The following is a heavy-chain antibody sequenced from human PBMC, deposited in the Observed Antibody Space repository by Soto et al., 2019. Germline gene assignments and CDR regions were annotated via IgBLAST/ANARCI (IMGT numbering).Heavy chain of an antibody. CDR3: ARDYGHDCSGGNCYSYF. CDR1: GGTFSRYA. J-gene: IGHJ4*02. D-gene: IGHD2-15*01. V-gene: IGHV1-69*01. CDR2: IVPLFGTA. Sequence: QVQLVQSGAEVKKPGSSVKVSCKASGGTFSRYAINWVRQAPGHGLEWMGGIVPLFGTANYAQKFQGRVTITADESTSTAHMELRSLRSEDTAVYYCARDYGHDCSGGNCYSYFWGQGTLVTVSS.